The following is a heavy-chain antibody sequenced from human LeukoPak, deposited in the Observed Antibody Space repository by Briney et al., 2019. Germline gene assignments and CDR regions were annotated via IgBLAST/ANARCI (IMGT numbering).Heavy chain of an antibody. J-gene: IGHJ3*02. CDR1: GFTFSSYA. CDR3: ARDMAPYYYDSSGYWDDAFDI. Sequence: PGGSLRLSCAASGFTFSSYAMHWVRQAPGKGLEWVAFIRYDGSNKYYADSVKGRFTISRDNSENTLYLQMNSLRAEDTAVYYCARDMAPYYYDSSGYWDDAFDIWGQGTMVTVSS. D-gene: IGHD3-22*01. CDR2: IRYDGSNK. V-gene: IGHV3-30*02.